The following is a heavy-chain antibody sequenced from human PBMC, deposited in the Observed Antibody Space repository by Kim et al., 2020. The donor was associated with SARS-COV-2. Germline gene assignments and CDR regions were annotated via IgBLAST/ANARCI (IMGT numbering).Heavy chain of an antibody. D-gene: IGHD6-6*01. Sequence: GGSLRLSCAASGFTFSSYAMSWVRQAPGKGLEWVSTISGSGGSTYYADSVKGRFTISRDNSKNTLYLQMNSLRAEDTAVYYCAKGKSMAARAYYYYYGMDAWGQGTLVTVSS. CDR1: GFTFSSYA. J-gene: IGHJ6*02. CDR3: AKGKSMAARAYYYYYGMDA. V-gene: IGHV3-23*01. CDR2: ISGSGGST.